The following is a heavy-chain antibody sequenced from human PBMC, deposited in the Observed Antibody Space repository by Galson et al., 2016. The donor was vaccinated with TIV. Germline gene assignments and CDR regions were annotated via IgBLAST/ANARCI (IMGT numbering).Heavy chain of an antibody. CDR2: IYYDGRT. CDR1: GFTVSSNH. J-gene: IGHJ4*02. D-gene: IGHD3-9*01. Sequence: SLRLSCATSGFTVSSNHMGWVRQAPGKGLEWVSVIYYDGRTYDADSVKGRFTISRDNSKNTVFLQMNSLRAEDTAVYYCARNFPIDDPLAAYYFDYWGQGTLVTVSS. V-gene: IGHV3-53*01. CDR3: ARNFPIDDPLAAYYFDY.